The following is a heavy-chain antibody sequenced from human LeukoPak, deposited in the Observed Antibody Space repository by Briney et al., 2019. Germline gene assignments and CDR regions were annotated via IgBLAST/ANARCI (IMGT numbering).Heavy chain of an antibody. Sequence: GASVKVSCKASGYTFTSYGISWVRQAPGQGLEWMGRIIPILGIANYAQKFQGRVTITADKSTSTAYMELSSLRSEDTAVYYCARTLRDGYPNGGVNFDYWGQGTLVTVSS. D-gene: IGHD5-24*01. CDR1: GYTFTSYG. J-gene: IGHJ4*02. CDR3: ARTLRDGYPNGGVNFDY. CDR2: IIPILGIA. V-gene: IGHV1-69*04.